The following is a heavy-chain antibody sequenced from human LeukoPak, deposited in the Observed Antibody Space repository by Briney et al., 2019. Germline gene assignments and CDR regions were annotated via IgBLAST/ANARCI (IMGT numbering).Heavy chain of an antibody. Sequence: SETLSLTCIVSGGSISGYYWSWIRQPPGKGLEWIGYIYYSGSTNYNPSLKSRVTISIDTSKNQFSLKLSSVTAADTAVYYCARDHDWNDVNAFDIWGQGTMVTVSS. J-gene: IGHJ3*02. CDR3: ARDHDWNDVNAFDI. CDR2: IYYSGST. V-gene: IGHV4-59*01. D-gene: IGHD1-1*01. CDR1: GGSISGYY.